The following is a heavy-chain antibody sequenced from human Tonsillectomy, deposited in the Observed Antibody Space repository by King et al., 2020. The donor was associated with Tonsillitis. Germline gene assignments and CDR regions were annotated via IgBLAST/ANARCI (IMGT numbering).Heavy chain of an antibody. Sequence: VQLVESGGDLVKPGGSLRLSCAASGFTFINAWMTWVRQAPGKGLEWVGHIKSTANGGTTDYAAPVKGRFTISRDDSKNMVYLQMNTLKTEDTAVYHCTKDVPYTFWGAIAWWGQGTLVTVSS. V-gene: IGHV3-15*01. D-gene: IGHD3-16*01. J-gene: IGHJ4*02. CDR3: TKDVPYTFWGAIAW. CDR1: GFTFINAW. CDR2: IKSTANGGTT.